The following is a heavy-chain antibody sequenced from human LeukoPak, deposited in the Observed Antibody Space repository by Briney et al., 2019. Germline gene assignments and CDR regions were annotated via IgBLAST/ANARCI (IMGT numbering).Heavy chain of an antibody. J-gene: IGHJ6*02. Sequence: GESLQISCKGSGYTFTNHWIGWVRQMPGKGLEWMGIIYPGDSDTRYSPSFQGQVTISVDKSISTAYLQWSSLKASDTAMYYCARRERYCSGFTCSIDYDGMDVWGQGTTVTVSS. CDR2: IYPGDSDT. CDR1: GYTFTNHW. V-gene: IGHV5-51*01. D-gene: IGHD2-15*01. CDR3: ARRERYCSGFTCSIDYDGMDV.